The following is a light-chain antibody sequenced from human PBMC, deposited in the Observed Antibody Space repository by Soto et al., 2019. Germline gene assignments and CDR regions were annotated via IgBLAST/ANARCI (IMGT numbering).Light chain of an antibody. V-gene: IGLV1-44*01. CDR2: SSN. Sequence: QSVLTQPPSASETPGQRVTISCSGSRSNIGSNSVNWYQQLPGAAPKVLIYSSNQRPSGVPDRFSASKSGTSASLAISGLQSEDEADYYCAAWDDSLEAYVFGTGTKLTVL. J-gene: IGLJ1*01. CDR3: AAWDDSLEAYV. CDR1: RSNIGSNS.